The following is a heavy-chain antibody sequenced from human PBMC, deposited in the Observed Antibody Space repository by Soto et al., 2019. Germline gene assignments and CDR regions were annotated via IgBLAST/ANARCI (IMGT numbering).Heavy chain of an antibody. CDR1: GGSVFSSSSY. CDR2: FYDGNT. V-gene: IGHV4-39*01. D-gene: IGHD3-10*01. CDR3: ATTRGLAVGGSFDY. Sequence: PSETLSLTCTVTGGSVFSSSSYWAWIRQSPGKGLEWVGTFYDGNTYHNPSLRSRITIAVDTSKNQFSLRLNSVAAADTAFYYCATTRGLAVGGSFDYWGQGMLVTVSS. J-gene: IGHJ4*02.